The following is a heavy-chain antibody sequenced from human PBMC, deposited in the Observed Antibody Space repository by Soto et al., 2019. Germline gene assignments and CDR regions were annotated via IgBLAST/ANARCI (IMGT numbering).Heavy chain of an antibody. CDR2: IGDFEGDI. CDR1: GYTFTDYG. V-gene: IGHV1-18*01. Sequence: QVQLVQSGAEMKKPGASVKVSCKASGYTFTDYGISWVRQAPGQGLEWMAWIGDFEGDINYAQNFMGRVTLTIDKATTTAYKELRGLTPDDAAVYYGARDYDRWGQASFDPWGQGTLVIVSS. J-gene: IGHJ5*02. D-gene: IGHD3-16*01. CDR3: ARDYDRWGQASFDP.